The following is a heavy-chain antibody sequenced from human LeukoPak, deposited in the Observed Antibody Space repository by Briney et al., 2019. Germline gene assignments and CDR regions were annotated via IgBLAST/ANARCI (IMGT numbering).Heavy chain of an antibody. CDR2: INRSGST. CDR1: GWTFSGYY. J-gene: IGHJ6*03. CDR3: AWCWHYYHMDV. D-gene: IGHD4/OR15-4a*01. V-gene: IGHV4-34*08. Sequence: SETLSLTCAVYGWTFSGYYWSWIRQPPGKGLEWIGEINRSGSTNYNPSLESRVTILVNTYKNKFFLQQSTMTAAETAVYYCAWCWHYYHMDVWGKGTTVTVSS.